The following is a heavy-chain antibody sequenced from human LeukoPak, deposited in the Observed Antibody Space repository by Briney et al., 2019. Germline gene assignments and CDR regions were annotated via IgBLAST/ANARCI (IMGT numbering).Heavy chain of an antibody. CDR2: MNPNSGNT. D-gene: IGHD5-18*01. J-gene: IGHJ4*02. Sequence: ASVKVSCKASGYTFTSYDINWVRQATGQGLEWMGWMNPNSGNTGYAQKFQGRVTMTRNTSISTAYMELSSLRSEDTAVYYCARGPRRGYSYVQDFDYWGEGTLVTVPS. CDR3: ARGPRRGYSYVQDFDY. CDR1: GYTFTSYD. V-gene: IGHV1-8*01.